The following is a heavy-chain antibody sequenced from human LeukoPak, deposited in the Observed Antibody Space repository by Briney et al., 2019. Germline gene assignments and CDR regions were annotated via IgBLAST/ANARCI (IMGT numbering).Heavy chain of an antibody. V-gene: IGHV4-59*01. CDR1: GGSISRYY. D-gene: IGHD2-2*01. CDR2: ISYSGST. J-gene: IGHJ4*02. CDR3: ARAVPAALYVDS. Sequence: SETLSLTCTVSGGSISRYYWSWIRQPPGEGLEWIGYISYSGSTNYNPPLKSRVTISLDTSKNHFSLKLSSVTAADTAVYYCARAVPAALYVDSWGQGTLVTVSS.